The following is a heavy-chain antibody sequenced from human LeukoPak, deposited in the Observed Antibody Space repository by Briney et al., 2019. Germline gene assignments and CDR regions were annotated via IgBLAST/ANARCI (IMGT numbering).Heavy chain of an antibody. CDR3: AMSVEMPPIPSFDY. J-gene: IGHJ4*02. Sequence: ASVKVSCKASGYTFTRYGISWVRQAPGQGLEWMGIINPSGGSTSYAQKFQGRVTMTRDTSTSTVYMELSSLRSEDTAVYYCAMSVEMPPIPSFDYWGQGTLVTVSS. CDR2: INPSGGST. V-gene: IGHV1-46*01. CDR1: GYTFTRYG. D-gene: IGHD5-24*01.